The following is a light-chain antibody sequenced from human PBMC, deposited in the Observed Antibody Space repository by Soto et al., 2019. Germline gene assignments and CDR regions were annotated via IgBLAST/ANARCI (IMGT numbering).Light chain of an antibody. CDR3: QQLNSYWYT. CDR1: QGISSY. J-gene: IGKJ2*01. Sequence: DIQLTQSPSFLSASVGDRVTITCRASQGISSYLAWYQQKPGKAPKLLINGASTLQSEVPSRFSGSGSGTEFTLTINSLQPEDIGTYYCQQLNSYWYTFGQGTKLEI. V-gene: IGKV1-9*01. CDR2: GAS.